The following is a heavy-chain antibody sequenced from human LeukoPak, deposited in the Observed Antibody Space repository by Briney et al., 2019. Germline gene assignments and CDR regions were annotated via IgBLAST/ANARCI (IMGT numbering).Heavy chain of an antibody. D-gene: IGHD6-19*01. V-gene: IGHV3-9*01. Sequence: SLRLSCAASGFTFDDYAMHWVRQAPGKGLEWVSGISWNSGSIGYADSVKGRFTISRDNARNSLYLQMNSLRAEDTALYYCARFSGWFFDYWGQGTLVTVSS. CDR3: ARFSGWFFDY. CDR2: ISWNSGSI. CDR1: GFTFDDYA. J-gene: IGHJ4*02.